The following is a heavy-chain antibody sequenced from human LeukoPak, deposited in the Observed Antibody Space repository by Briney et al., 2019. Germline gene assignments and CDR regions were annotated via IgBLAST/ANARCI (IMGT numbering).Heavy chain of an antibody. V-gene: IGHV4-31*03. Sequence: PSETLSLTCTVSGGSISSGGYYWSWIRQHPGKGLEWIGYIYYSGSTYYNPSLKSRVTISVDTSNNQFSLKLSSVTAADTAVYYCAREDWRSSSSVDYWGQGTLVTVSS. D-gene: IGHD6-6*01. J-gene: IGHJ4*02. CDR1: GGSISSGGYY. CDR2: IYYSGST. CDR3: AREDWRSSSSVDY.